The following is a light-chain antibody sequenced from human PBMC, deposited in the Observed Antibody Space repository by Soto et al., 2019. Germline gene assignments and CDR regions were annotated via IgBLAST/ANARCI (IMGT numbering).Light chain of an antibody. CDR2: TAS. Sequence: DIQMTQSPSTLSASVGDRVTITCRASQSISSWLAWFQQKTGKAPKLLIYTASSLESGVPSRFSGSGSGTEFTLTISSLQADDFATYYCQQYNSYPYTFGQGTKLEIK. J-gene: IGKJ2*01. CDR1: QSISSW. V-gene: IGKV1-5*03. CDR3: QQYNSYPYT.